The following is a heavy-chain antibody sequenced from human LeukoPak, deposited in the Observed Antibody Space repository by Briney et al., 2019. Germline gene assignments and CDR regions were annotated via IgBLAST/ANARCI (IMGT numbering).Heavy chain of an antibody. D-gene: IGHD4-11*01. Sequence: SETLSLTCTVSGGSISSYYWSWLGQPAGKGLEWIGRIYTSGSTNYNPSLTSRVTMSVDTSKNQFSLKLSSVTAAHTAVYYCARESNPARPLDYWGQGTLVTVSS. CDR3: ARESNPARPLDY. CDR2: IYTSGST. CDR1: GGSISSYY. J-gene: IGHJ4*02. V-gene: IGHV4-4*07.